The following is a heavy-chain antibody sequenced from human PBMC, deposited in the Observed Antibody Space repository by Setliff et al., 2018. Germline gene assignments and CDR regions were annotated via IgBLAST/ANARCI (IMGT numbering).Heavy chain of an antibody. J-gene: IGHJ4*02. CDR3: ARGQLVL. D-gene: IGHD6-13*01. V-gene: IGHV3-7*01. Sequence: GGSLRLSCTTSGFTFGDYTMTWARQPPGKGLEWVANIKSDGSETYYVDSVKGRFTISRDNAKNSLYLQMNSLRVEDTAVYYCARGQLVLWGQGTLVTVSS. CDR2: IKSDGSET. CDR1: GFTFGDYT.